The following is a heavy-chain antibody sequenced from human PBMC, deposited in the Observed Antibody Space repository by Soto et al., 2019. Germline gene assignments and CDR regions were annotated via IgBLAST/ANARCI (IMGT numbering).Heavy chain of an antibody. CDR3: ARGYRGVPCQYEVNDAFDI. V-gene: IGHV3-23*01. CDR2: INGGDDSE. D-gene: IGHD3-10*01. Sequence: GGSLRLSCAVSGFTFRSSPMSWVRRAPGKGLEWVSGINGGDDSEHYVDSVRGRFTIIRDNSKNLLLLQMNSLRVEDTAVYYCARGYRGVPCQYEVNDAFDIWGQGTMVTVSS. CDR1: GFTFRSSP. J-gene: IGHJ3*02.